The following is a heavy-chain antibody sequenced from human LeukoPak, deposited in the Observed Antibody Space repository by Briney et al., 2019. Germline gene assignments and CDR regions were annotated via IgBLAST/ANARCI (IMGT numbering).Heavy chain of an antibody. J-gene: IGHJ4*02. Sequence: GASVKVSCRASGYTFTSYGISWVRQAPGQGLEWMGGIIPIFGTANYAQKFQGRVTITADESTSTAYMELSSLRSEDTAVYYCAVGEGPAATYYFDYWGQGTLVTVSS. D-gene: IGHD2-2*01. CDR3: AVGEGPAATYYFDY. V-gene: IGHV1-69*13. CDR1: GYTFTSYG. CDR2: IIPIFGTA.